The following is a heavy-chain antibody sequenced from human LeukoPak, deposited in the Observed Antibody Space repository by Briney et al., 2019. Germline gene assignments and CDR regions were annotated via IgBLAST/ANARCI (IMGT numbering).Heavy chain of an antibody. CDR1: GFTFSSYS. CDR2: ISSSSSYI. D-gene: IGHD3-16*01. Sequence: GGSLRLSCAASGFTFSSYSMNRVRQAPGKGLEWVSSISSSSSYIYYADSVKGRFTISRDNAKNSLYLQMNSLRAEDTAVYYCARGGVRRAFDIWGQGTMVTVSS. J-gene: IGHJ3*02. V-gene: IGHV3-21*01. CDR3: ARGGVRRAFDI.